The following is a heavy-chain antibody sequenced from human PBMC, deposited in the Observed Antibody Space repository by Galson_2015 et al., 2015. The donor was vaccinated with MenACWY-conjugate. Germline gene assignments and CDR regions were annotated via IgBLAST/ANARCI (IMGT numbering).Heavy chain of an antibody. V-gene: IGHV3-66*03. J-gene: IGHJ4*02. CDR3: ARDRPFGAGTSRDFYY. Sequence: SLRLSCAASGFSVSNNYMSWVRQAPGKGLEWVSILYNSGTTFYADSVKSRFTISRDNSKNTLYLQMNSLRAEDTATYFCARDRPFGAGTSRDFYYWGRGTLVTVSS. CDR1: GFSVSNNY. CDR2: LYNSGTT. D-gene: IGHD3-10*01.